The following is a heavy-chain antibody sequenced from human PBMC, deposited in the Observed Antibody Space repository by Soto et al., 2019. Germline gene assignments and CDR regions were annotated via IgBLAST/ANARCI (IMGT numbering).Heavy chain of an antibody. CDR2: INSDGSIT. J-gene: IGHJ4*02. D-gene: IGHD3-16*02. CDR3: VRYPRSVGGSYRPDY. Sequence: VGSLRLSCAASGFTFSSYWMHWVRQVPEKGLVWVSRINSDGSITNYADAVKGRFTISRDNVKNTLYLQMNSLRAEDTAVYYCVRYPRSVGGSYRPDYWGQGTLVTVSS. V-gene: IGHV3-74*01. CDR1: GFTFSSYW.